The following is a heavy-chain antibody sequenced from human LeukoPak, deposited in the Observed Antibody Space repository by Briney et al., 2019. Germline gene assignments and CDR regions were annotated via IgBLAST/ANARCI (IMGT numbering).Heavy chain of an antibody. Sequence: GASVKVSCKASGYSFVGYGITWVRQAPGQGLEWMGWFNPENGNTNYAQKVQGRVTMTADTSTSTSYMELRSLRSDDTAVYYCASATGDSRDYWGQGTLVTVSS. CDR2: FNPENGNT. V-gene: IGHV1-18*01. D-gene: IGHD7-27*01. CDR1: GYSFVGYG. CDR3: ASATGDSRDY. J-gene: IGHJ4*02.